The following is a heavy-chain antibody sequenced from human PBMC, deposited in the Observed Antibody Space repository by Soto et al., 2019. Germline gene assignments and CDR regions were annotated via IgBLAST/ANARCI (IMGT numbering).Heavy chain of an antibody. Sequence: PGGSLRLSCAASGFTFSSYAMSWVRQAPGKGLEWVSVISGSGGSTYYADSVKGRFTISRDNSKNTLYLQMNSLRAEDTAVYYCAKDLVRTLVVVITYYFDYWGQGTLVTVSS. CDR3: AKDLVRTLVVVITYYFDY. V-gene: IGHV3-23*01. CDR1: GFTFSSYA. CDR2: ISGSGGST. D-gene: IGHD3-22*01. J-gene: IGHJ4*02.